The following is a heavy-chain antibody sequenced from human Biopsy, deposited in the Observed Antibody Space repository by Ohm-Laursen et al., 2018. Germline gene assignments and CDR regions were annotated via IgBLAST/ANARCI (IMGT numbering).Heavy chain of an antibody. J-gene: IGHJ4*02. CDR3: ARDGEAKYCKHGVCPSDF. CDR1: GFTFNNYG. Sequence: GSLRLSCAAPGFTFNNYGMQWVRQAPGKGLEWVSSISASGNHIYYTDSVKGRFTVSRDNGKNSVYLQMNSLRVEDTAVYYCARDGEAKYCKHGVCPSDFWGQGTLVTVSS. CDR2: ISASGNHI. D-gene: IGHD2-8*01. V-gene: IGHV3-21*01.